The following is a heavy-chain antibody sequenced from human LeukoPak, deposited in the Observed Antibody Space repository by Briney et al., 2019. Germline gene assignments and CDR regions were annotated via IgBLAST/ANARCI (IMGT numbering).Heavy chain of an antibody. Sequence: GGSLRLSCAASGFNFSTYWMSWVRQAPGKGLEWVAKIKQDGSEKYYVDSAKGRFTISRDNAKNSLYLQMNSLRAEDTAVYYCATDLGSSRPNFWGQGILVTVSS. J-gene: IGHJ4*02. V-gene: IGHV3-7*01. CDR2: IKQDGSEK. CDR1: GFNFSTYW. CDR3: ATDLGSSRPNF. D-gene: IGHD6-13*01.